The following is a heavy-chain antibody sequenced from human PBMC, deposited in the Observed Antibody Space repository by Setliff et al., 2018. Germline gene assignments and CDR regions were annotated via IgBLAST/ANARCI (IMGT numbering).Heavy chain of an antibody. CDR1: GFNFGTYN. V-gene: IGHV3-48*01. D-gene: IGHD3-10*01. CDR3: VRGRDGYNRGGLDFDY. Sequence: PGGSLRLSCGASGFNFGTYNMNWVRQAPGKRLEWISYISSGGDTIYYADSVKGRLTISRDNAKNSLYLQVNSLRAEDMTVYYCVRGRDGYNRGGLDFDYWGQGTLVTVSS. J-gene: IGHJ4*02. CDR2: ISSGGDTI.